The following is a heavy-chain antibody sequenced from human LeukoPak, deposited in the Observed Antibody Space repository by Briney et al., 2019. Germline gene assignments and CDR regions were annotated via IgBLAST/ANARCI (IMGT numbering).Heavy chain of an antibody. CDR2: ISGSGGST. V-gene: IGHV3-23*01. J-gene: IGHJ4*02. CDR3: ARDQGVSYYDSHPVFDY. CDR1: GFTFSSYG. D-gene: IGHD3-22*01. Sequence: PGGSLRLSCAASGFTFSSYGMSWVRQAPGKGLEWVSAISGSGGSTYYADSVKGRFTISRDNAKNSLYLQMNSLRAEDTAVYYCARDQGVSYYDSHPVFDYWGQGTLVTVSS.